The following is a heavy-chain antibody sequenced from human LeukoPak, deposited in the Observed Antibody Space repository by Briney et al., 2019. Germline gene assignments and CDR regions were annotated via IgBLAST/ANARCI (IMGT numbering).Heavy chain of an antibody. CDR1: GGSISSGDYY. Sequence: PSQTLSLTCTVSGGSISSGDYYWSWIRQPPGKGLEWIGYIYYSGSTYYNPSLKSRVTISVDTSKNQFSLKLTSVTAADTAVYYCARGVTMIVVVIHDWYFDLWGCGTLVTVSS. J-gene: IGHJ2*01. D-gene: IGHD3-22*01. CDR3: ARGVTMIVVVIHDWYFDL. V-gene: IGHV4-30-4*01. CDR2: IYYSGST.